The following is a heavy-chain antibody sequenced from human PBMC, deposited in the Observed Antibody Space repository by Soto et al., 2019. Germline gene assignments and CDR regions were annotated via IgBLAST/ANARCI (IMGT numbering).Heavy chain of an antibody. CDR1: GYTFTSYD. J-gene: IGHJ3*02. V-gene: IGHV1-8*01. CDR3: ARGILGYCSGGSCYPGAFDI. CDR2: MNPNSGNT. D-gene: IGHD2-15*01. Sequence: GASVKVSCKASGYTFTSYDINWVRQATGQGLEWMGWMNPNSGNTGYAQKFQGRVTMTRNTSISTAYMELSSLRSEDTAVYYCARGILGYCSGGSCYPGAFDIWGQGQWSPSPQ.